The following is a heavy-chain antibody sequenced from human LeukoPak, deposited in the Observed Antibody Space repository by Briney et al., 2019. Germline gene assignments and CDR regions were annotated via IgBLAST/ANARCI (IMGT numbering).Heavy chain of an antibody. CDR1: GGSISSSSYY. CDR3: ARHRSSGYYDDAFDI. CDR2: IYYSGST. V-gene: IGHV4-39*01. D-gene: IGHD3-22*01. J-gene: IGHJ3*02. Sequence: SETLSLTCTVSGGSISSSSYYWGWIRQPPGKGLEWIGSIYYSGSTYYNPSLKSRVTISVDTSKNQFSLKLSSVTAADTAVYYCARHRSSGYYDDAFDIWGQGTMVPVSS.